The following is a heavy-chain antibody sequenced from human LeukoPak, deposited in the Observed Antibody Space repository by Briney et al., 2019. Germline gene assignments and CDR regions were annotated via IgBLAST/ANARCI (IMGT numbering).Heavy chain of an antibody. D-gene: IGHD2-21*02. CDR3: ARGNSEVVTAYFDY. CDR1: GGSFSGYY. Sequence: SETLSLTCAVYGGSFSGYYWSWIRQPPGKGLEWIGYIYHSGSTYYNPSLKSRVTISVDRSKNQFSLKLSSVTAADTAVYYCARGNSEVVTAYFDYWGQGTLVTVSS. J-gene: IGHJ4*02. V-gene: IGHV4-34*01. CDR2: IYHSGST.